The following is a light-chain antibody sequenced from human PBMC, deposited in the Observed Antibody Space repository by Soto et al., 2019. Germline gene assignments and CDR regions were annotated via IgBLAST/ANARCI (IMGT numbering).Light chain of an antibody. V-gene: IGKV1-5*01. J-gene: IGKJ1*01. CDR1: QSISSW. CDR3: QQYNSYWT. CDR2: DAS. Sequence: DIQITQSPSTLSSSVGDRLTITCRASQSISSWLAWYQQKPGKAPKLLIYDASSLESGVPSRFSGSGSGTEFTLTISSLQPDDFATYYCQQYNSYWTFGQGTKVDIK.